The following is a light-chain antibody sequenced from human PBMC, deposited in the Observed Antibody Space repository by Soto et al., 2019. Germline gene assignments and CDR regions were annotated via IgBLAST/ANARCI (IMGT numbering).Light chain of an antibody. CDR3: QQYNSYSGT. CDR2: DAS. Sequence: DIQMTQYPSTLSASVGDRGTITCRASQSISSWLAWYQQKPGKAPKLLIYDASSLESGVPSRFSGSGSGTEFTLTISSLQPDDFATYYCQQYNSYSGTFGQGTEVDVK. J-gene: IGKJ1*01. CDR1: QSISSW. V-gene: IGKV1-5*01.